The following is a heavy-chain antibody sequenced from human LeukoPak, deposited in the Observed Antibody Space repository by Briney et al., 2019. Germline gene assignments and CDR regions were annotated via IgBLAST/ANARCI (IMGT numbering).Heavy chain of an antibody. CDR3: ARAYHYDSSRPFDI. V-gene: IGHV1-69*05. CDR2: IIPIFCTA. Sequence: GASVKVSCKASGGTFSSCAISWVRQAPGQGLEWMGRIIPIFCTANYAQKFQGRVTITTDESTSTAYMELSSLRSEDTAVYYCARAYHYDSSRPFDIWGQRTMVTVSS. J-gene: IGHJ3*02. D-gene: IGHD3-22*01. CDR1: GGTFSSCA.